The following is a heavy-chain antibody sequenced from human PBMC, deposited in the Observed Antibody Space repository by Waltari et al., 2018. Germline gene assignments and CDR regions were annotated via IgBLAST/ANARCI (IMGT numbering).Heavy chain of an antibody. CDR3: ARDPKGTTVIYDAFDL. CDR2: IIPIFGTP. CDR1: GGTFSSYE. D-gene: IGHD4-17*01. V-gene: IGHV1-69*14. Sequence: QVHLVQSGAEVKKPGSSVRVSCKASGGTFSSYEFNWVRQAPGQGREWTGRIIPIFGTPIYEQKFQGRVTITADTSTTTAYMELSSLRFEDTAVYYCARDPKGTTVIYDAFDLWGQGTMVSVSS. J-gene: IGHJ3*01.